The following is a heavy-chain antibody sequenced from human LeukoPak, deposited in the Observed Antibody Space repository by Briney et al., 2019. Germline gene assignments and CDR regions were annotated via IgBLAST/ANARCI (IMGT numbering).Heavy chain of an antibody. V-gene: IGHV4-34*01. CDR1: GGSFSGYY. J-gene: IGHJ4*02. CDR2: INHSGST. D-gene: IGHD2-2*01. Sequence: SETLSLTCAVYGGSFSGYYWSWIRQPPGKGLEWIGEINHSGSTNYNPSLKSRVTISVDTSKNQFSLKLSSATAADTAVYYCARGGERESVVVPAAMPVDYWGQGTLVTVSS. CDR3: ARGGERESVVVPAAMPVDY.